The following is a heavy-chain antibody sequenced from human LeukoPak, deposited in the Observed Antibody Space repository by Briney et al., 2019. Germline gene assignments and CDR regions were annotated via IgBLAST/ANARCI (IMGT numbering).Heavy chain of an antibody. CDR3: AIGGYSSSWYYFDY. Sequence: GGSLRLSCAASGFTFSSYAMSWVRQAPGKGLEWVSAISGSGGSTYYADSVKGRFTISRDNSKNTLYLQMNSLRAEDTAVYYCAIGGYSSSWYYFDYWGQGTLVTVSS. D-gene: IGHD6-13*01. CDR2: ISGSGGST. V-gene: IGHV3-23*01. J-gene: IGHJ4*02. CDR1: GFTFSSYA.